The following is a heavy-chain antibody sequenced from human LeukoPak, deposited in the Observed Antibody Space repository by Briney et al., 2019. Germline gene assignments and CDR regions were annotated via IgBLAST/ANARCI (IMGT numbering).Heavy chain of an antibody. CDR3: AREPLETVITFDY. D-gene: IGHD3-16*02. CDR2: ISYDGSNK. J-gene: IGHJ4*02. V-gene: IGHV3-30-3*01. CDR1: GFTFSSYA. Sequence: GGSLRLSCAASGFTFSSYAMHWVRQAPGKGLEWVAVISYDGSNKYYADSVKGQFTISRDNSKNTLYLQMNSLRAEDTAVYYCAREPLETVITFDYWGLGTLVTVSS.